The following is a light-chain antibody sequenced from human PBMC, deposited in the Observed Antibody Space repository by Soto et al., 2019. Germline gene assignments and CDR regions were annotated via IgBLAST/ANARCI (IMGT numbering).Light chain of an antibody. V-gene: IGKV3-15*01. J-gene: IGKJ2*01. Sequence: VLTQSPATLSVSPGGRATLYCSASQSVSSNLAWYQQTPGQPPRLLIYGASTRATGIPARFSVSGSGTEFTLTISSLQSEDFAVYYCQQYNNWPPRHTFGQGTKLEIK. CDR1: QSVSSN. CDR3: QQYNNWPPRHT. CDR2: GAS.